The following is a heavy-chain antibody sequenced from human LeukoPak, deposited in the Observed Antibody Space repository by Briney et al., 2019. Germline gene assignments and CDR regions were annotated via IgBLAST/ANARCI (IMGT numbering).Heavy chain of an antibody. D-gene: IGHD3-16*02. CDR2: ISGSGGST. Sequence: PGGSLRLSCAASGFTFSSYVMSWVRQAPGKGLEWVSAISGSGGSTYYADSVKGRFTISRDNSKNTLYLQMNSLRAEDTAVYYCAKDCMITFGGVIVGIRPSYFDYWGQGTLVTVSS. CDR1: GFTFSSYV. CDR3: AKDCMITFGGVIVGIRPSYFDY. J-gene: IGHJ4*02. V-gene: IGHV3-23*01.